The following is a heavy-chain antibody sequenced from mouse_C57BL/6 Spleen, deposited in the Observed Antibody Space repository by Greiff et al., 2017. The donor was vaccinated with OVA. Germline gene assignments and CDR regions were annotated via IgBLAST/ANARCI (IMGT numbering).Heavy chain of an antibody. J-gene: IGHJ2*01. Sequence: VQLQQPGAELVKPGASVKMSCKASGYTFTSYWITWVKQRPGQGLEWIGDIYPGSGSTNYNEKFKSKATLTVDTSSSTAYMQLSSLTSEDSAVYYCASSYYYGSSWDYWGQGTTLTVSS. V-gene: IGHV1-55*01. CDR1: GYTFTSYW. D-gene: IGHD1-1*01. CDR3: ASSYYYGSSWDY. CDR2: IYPGSGST.